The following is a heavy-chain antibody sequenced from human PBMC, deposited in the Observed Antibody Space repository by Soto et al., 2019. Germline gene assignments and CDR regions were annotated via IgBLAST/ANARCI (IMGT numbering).Heavy chain of an antibody. CDR1: GGSISSSSYY. CDR3: ARHDDYGDYGRYDY. CDR2: IYYSGST. J-gene: IGHJ4*02. D-gene: IGHD4-17*01. Sequence: SETLSLTCTVSGGSISSSSYYWGWIRQPPGKGLEGIGSIYYSGSTYYNPSLKSRVTISVDTSKNQFSLKLSSVTAADTAVYYCARHDDYGDYGRYDYWGQGTLVTVSS. V-gene: IGHV4-39*01.